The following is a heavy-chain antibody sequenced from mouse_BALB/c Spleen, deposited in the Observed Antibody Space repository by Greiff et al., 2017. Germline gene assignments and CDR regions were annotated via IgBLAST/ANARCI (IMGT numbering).Heavy chain of an antibody. CDR2: INPSNGRT. J-gene: IGHJ3*01. CDR3: AGYGNYWFAY. Sequence: VQLQQPGAELVKPGASVKLSCKASGYTFTSYWMHWVKQRPGPGLEWIGEINPSNGRTNYNEKFKSKATLTVDKSSSTAYMQLSSLTSEDSAVYYCAGYGNYWFAYWGQGTLVTVSA. D-gene: IGHD2-10*02. V-gene: IGHV1S81*02. CDR1: GYTFTSYW.